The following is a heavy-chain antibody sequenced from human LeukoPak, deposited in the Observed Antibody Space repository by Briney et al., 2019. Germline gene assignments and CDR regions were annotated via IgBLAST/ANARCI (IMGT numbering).Heavy chain of an antibody. Sequence: GGSLRLSCAAAGFTFSRYTMNWVRQAPGKGLEWVSSISATSNYIFYADPMKGRFTVSRDNAKNSLYLQMNSLRAEDTAVYYCARDGGWDLSYFFDFWGQGTLVTVSS. CDR3: ARDGGWDLSYFFDF. CDR2: ISATSNYI. J-gene: IGHJ4*02. D-gene: IGHD1-26*01. V-gene: IGHV3-21*01. CDR1: GFTFSRYT.